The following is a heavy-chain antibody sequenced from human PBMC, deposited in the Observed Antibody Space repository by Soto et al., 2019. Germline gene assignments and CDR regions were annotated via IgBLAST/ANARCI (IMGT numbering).Heavy chain of an antibody. CDR2: IYYSGST. CDR3: ARLVGANPIDY. CDR1: GGSISSSSYY. Sequence: SETLSLTCTVSGGSISSSSYYWGWIRQPPGKGLEWIGSIYYSGSTYYNLSLKSRVTISVDTSKNQFSLKLSSVTAADTAVYYCARLVGANPIDYWGQGTLVTV. D-gene: IGHD1-26*01. J-gene: IGHJ4*02. V-gene: IGHV4-39*01.